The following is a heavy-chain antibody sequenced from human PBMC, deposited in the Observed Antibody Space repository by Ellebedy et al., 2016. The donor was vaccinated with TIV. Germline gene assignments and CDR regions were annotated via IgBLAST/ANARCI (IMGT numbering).Heavy chain of an antibody. V-gene: IGHV1-69*04. D-gene: IGHD1-26*01. CDR2: IIPIVGIT. J-gene: IGHJ4*02. CDR1: GGTLRRYG. Sequence: AASVKVSCKASGGTLRRYGISWVRQAPGLGLEWMGRIIPIVGITIYAQKFQDRVTITEDNFTNTVYMEMSSLRSEDTAVYYCARGPPKWEVPLDLDYWGQGTLVTVSS. CDR3: ARGPPKWEVPLDLDY.